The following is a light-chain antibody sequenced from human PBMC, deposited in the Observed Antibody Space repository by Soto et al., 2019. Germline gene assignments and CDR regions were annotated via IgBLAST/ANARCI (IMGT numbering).Light chain of an antibody. J-gene: IGKJ1*01. CDR3: QQYGSSPWT. Sequence: TVLTESPGTVSLSPDERSTLSVSPSQSVPNSYLAWYQQKPGQATRLLIYGALSRATGIPDRFSGSGSGTDFTLTISRLEPEDFAVYYCQQYGSSPWTCGQGTKVDIK. V-gene: IGKV3-20*01. CDR1: QSVPNSY. CDR2: GAL.